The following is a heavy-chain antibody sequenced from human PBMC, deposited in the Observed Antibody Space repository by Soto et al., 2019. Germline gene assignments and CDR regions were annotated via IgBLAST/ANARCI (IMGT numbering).Heavy chain of an antibody. J-gene: IGHJ6*02. CDR3: AKDKSENLVFDWLYYYYGMDV. D-gene: IGHD3-9*01. CDR2: ISGSGGST. CDR1: GFTFSSYA. Sequence: GGSLRLSCAASGFTFSSYAMSWVRQAPGKGLEWVSAISGSGGSTYYADSVKGRFTISRDNSKNTLYLQMNSLRAEDTAVYYCAKDKSENLVFDWLYYYYGMDVWGQGTTVTVSS. V-gene: IGHV3-23*01.